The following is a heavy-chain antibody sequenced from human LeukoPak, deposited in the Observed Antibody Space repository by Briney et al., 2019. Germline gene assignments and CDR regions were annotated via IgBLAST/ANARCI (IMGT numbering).Heavy chain of an antibody. Sequence: TSETLSLTCAVYGGSFSGYYWNWIRQPPGKGLEWIGYIYYSGSTNYNPSLKSRVTISGDTSKNQFSLKLSSVTAADTAVYYCARETYYYGMDVWGQGTTVTVSS. V-gene: IGHV4-59*01. CDR1: GGSFSGYY. J-gene: IGHJ6*02. CDR2: IYYSGST. CDR3: ARETYYYGMDV.